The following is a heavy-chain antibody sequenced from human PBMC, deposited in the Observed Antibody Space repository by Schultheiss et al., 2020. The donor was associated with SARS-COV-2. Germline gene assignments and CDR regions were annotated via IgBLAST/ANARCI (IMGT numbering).Heavy chain of an antibody. D-gene: IGHD3-9*01. Sequence: ASVKVSCKASGYTFTGYYMHWVRQAPGQRLEWMGGIVPIFGTTIYAQKFQGRVTMTEDTSTDTAYMELSSLRSEDTAVYYCATAPYDILTGSVPTNSIGIDYWGQGTLVTVSS. CDR3: ATAPYDILTGSVPTNSIGIDY. J-gene: IGHJ4*02. CDR2: IVPIFGTT. V-gene: IGHV1-24*01. CDR1: GYTFTGYY.